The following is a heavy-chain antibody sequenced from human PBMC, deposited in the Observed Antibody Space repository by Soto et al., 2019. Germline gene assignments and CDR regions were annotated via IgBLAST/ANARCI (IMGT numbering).Heavy chain of an antibody. D-gene: IGHD4-4*01. CDR3: AKDSLSTPRDFEF. V-gene: IGHV3-23*01. CDR1: GFIFRSYA. Sequence: EVHLLESGGDLVQPGGSLRLSCAASGFIFRSYALSWVRQAPGKGLEWVSAVSGSGTYTYYADSVKGRFTISRDNSKNTVYLQMNSLRAEDTALHYCAKDSLSTPRDFEFLGRGTLVTVSS. CDR2: VSGSGTYT. J-gene: IGHJ4*02.